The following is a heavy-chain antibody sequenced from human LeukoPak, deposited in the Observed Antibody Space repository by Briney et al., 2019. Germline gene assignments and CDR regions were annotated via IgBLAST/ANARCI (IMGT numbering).Heavy chain of an antibody. CDR3: ASSSRGGSVVVAATDY. D-gene: IGHD2-15*01. Sequence: ASVKVSCKASGGTFSSYAISWVRQAPGQGLEWMGGIIPIFGTANYAQKFQGRVTITADESTGTAYMELSSLRSEDTAVYYCASSSRGGSVVVAATDYWGQGTLVTVSS. V-gene: IGHV1-69*13. J-gene: IGHJ4*02. CDR1: GGTFSSYA. CDR2: IIPIFGTA.